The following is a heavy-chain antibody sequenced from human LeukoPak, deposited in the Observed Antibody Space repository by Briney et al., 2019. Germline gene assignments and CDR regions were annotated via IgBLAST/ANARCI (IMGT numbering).Heavy chain of an antibody. Sequence: SQTPSLTCAISGDSVSSNSAAWNWIRQSPSRGLEWLGRTYYRSKWYNDYAVSVKSRITITPDTSKNQFSLQLNSVTPEDTAVYYCAGAAAGTIGGYDYWGQGTLVTVSS. V-gene: IGHV6-1*01. CDR1: GDSVSSNSAA. J-gene: IGHJ4*02. D-gene: IGHD6-13*01. CDR2: TYYRSKWYN. CDR3: AGAAAGTIGGYDY.